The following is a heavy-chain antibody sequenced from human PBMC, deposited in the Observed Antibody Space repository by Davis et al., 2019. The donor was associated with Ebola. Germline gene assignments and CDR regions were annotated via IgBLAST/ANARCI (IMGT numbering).Heavy chain of an antibody. J-gene: IGHJ6*02. D-gene: IGHD3-10*01. CDR2: IYYSGST. Sequence: MPSETLSLTCTVSGGSISSGGYYWSWIRQHPGKGLEWIGYIYYSGSTYYNPSLKSRVTISVDTSKNQFSLKLSSVTAADTAVYFCAREVWGVDYNPYFYYGMDVWGQGTTVTVSS. CDR3: AREVWGVDYNPYFYYGMDV. V-gene: IGHV4-31*03. CDR1: GGSISSGGYY.